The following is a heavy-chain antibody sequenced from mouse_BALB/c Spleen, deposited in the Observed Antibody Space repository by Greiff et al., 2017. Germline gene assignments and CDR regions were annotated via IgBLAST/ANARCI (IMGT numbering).Heavy chain of an antibody. D-gene: IGHD1-1*01. CDR2: IWSGGST. V-gene: IGHV2-2*02. Sequence: QVQLKESGPGLVQPSQSLSITCTVSGFSLTSYGVHWVRQSPGKGLEWLGVIWSGGSTDYNAAFISRLSISKDNSKSQVFFKMNSLQANDTAIYYCARTDGSSFAYWGQGTLVTVSA. CDR3: ARTDGSSFAY. J-gene: IGHJ3*01. CDR1: GFSLTSYG.